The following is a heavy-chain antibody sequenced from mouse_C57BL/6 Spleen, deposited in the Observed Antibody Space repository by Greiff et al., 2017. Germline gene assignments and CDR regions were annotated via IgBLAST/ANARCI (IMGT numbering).Heavy chain of an antibody. V-gene: IGHV5-17*01. Sequence: EVKLVESGGGLVKPGGSLKLSCAASGFTFSDYGMHWVRQAPEKGLEWVAYISSGSSTIYCADTVKGRFTISRDNAKNTLFLQMTSLRSEDTAMYYCARHGTGFAYWGQGTLVTVSA. CDR1: GFTFSDYG. CDR3: ARHGTGFAY. D-gene: IGHD4-1*01. J-gene: IGHJ3*01. CDR2: ISSGSSTI.